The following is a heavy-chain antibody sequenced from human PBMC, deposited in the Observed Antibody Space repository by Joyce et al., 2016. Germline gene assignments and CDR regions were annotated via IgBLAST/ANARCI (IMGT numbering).Heavy chain of an antibody. CDR3: ATGGGLQILPFDF. D-gene: IGHD5-24*01. J-gene: IGHJ3*01. CDR1: GHTLSELS. Sequence: QVQLLQSAAAVKKPGASVKVSCKVSGHTLSELSIHWVRQAPGKGLEWSGSFDAEEGEIIYAKKFQDRVTMTDDTSTDTAYMELSSLRSEDTAVYYCATGGGLQILPFDFWGQGTMVTVSS. CDR2: FDAEEGEI. V-gene: IGHV1-24*01.